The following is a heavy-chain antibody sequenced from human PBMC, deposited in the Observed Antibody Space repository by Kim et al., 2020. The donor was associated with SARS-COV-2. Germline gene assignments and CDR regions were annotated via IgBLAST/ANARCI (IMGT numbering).Heavy chain of an antibody. V-gene: IGHV1-46*01. Sequence: KFQGRVTMTRDTSPSTVYMELSSLRSEDTAVYYCARAAAEVVRDRVWFDPWGQGTLVTVSS. J-gene: IGHJ5*02. D-gene: IGHD6-6*01. CDR3: ARAAAEVVRDRVWFDP.